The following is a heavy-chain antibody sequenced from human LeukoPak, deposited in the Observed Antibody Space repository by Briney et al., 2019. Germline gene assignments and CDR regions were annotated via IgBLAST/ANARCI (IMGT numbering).Heavy chain of an antibody. CDR2: IYYSGST. Sequence: SETLSLTCTVSGGSISSSSYYWGWIRQPPGKGLEWIGSIYYSGSTYYNPSLKSRVTISVDTSKNQFSLKLSSVTAADTAVYYCARAQWEFDYWGQGTLVTVSS. CDR3: ARAQWEFDY. CDR1: GGSISSSSYY. J-gene: IGHJ4*02. D-gene: IGHD1-26*01. V-gene: IGHV4-39*07.